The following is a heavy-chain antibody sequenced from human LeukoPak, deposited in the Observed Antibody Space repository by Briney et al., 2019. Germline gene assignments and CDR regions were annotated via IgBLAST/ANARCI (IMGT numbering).Heavy chain of an antibody. D-gene: IGHD2-15*01. CDR2: INPNSGGT. CDR3: ARGGGCSGGSCVVQNDY. J-gene: IGHJ4*02. CDR1: GYTFTGYY. Sequence: ASVKVSCKASGYTFTGYYMHWVRQAPGQGLEWMGWINPNSGGTNYAQKFQGRVTMTRDTSISTAYMELSRLRSDDTAVYYCARGGGCSGGSCVVQNDYWGQGTLVTVSS. V-gene: IGHV1-2*02.